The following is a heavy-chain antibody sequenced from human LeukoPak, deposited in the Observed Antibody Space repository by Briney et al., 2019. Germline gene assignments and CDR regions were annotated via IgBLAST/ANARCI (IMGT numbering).Heavy chain of an antibody. CDR1: GFTFSNHW. J-gene: IGHJ3*02. Sequence: GGSLRLSCAASGFTFSNHWMSWVRQAPGKGLEWVANIKEDGSEKNYVDSVKGRFNISRDNAKNSVYLQMNSLRAEDTAVYYCAGLTIFGVLTYAFDIWGQGTLVTVSS. V-gene: IGHV3-7*04. D-gene: IGHD3-3*01. CDR2: IKEDGSEK. CDR3: AGLTIFGVLTYAFDI.